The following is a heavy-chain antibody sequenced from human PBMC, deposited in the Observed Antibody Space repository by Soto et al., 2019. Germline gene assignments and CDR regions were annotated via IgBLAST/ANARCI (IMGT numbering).Heavy chain of an antibody. V-gene: IGHV1-46*01. CDR3: ARSDGSGSYYNTIDYFDY. D-gene: IGHD3-10*01. Sequence: GASVKVSCKASGYTFTSYYMHWVRQAPGQGLEWMGIINPSGGSTSYAQKFQGRVTMTRDTSTSTVYMELSSLRSEDTAVYYCARSDGSGSYYNTIDYFDYWGQGTLVTVSS. CDR2: INPSGGST. J-gene: IGHJ4*02. CDR1: GYTFTSYY.